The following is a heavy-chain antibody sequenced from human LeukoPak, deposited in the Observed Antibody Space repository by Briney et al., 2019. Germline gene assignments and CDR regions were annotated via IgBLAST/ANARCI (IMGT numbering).Heavy chain of an antibody. CDR2: FDPEDGET. CDR1: GYTLTELS. J-gene: IGHJ6*02. CDR3: ATTIGGSNYDFWSGYYRDYYGMDV. V-gene: IGHV1-24*01. Sequence: ASVKVSCKVSGYTLTELSMHWVRQAPGKGLEWMGGFDPEDGETIYAQKLQGRVTMTEDTSTDTAYMELSSLRSEDTAVYYCATTIGGSNYDFWSGYYRDYYGMDVWGQGTTVTVSS. D-gene: IGHD3-3*01.